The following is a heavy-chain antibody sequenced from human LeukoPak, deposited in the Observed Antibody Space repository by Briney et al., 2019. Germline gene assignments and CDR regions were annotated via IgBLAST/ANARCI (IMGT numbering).Heavy chain of an antibody. V-gene: IGHV4-59*01. D-gene: IGHD3-9*01. CDR1: GGSISSYY. CDR2: IYYSVCT. Sequence: SETLSLTCTVSGGSISSYYWSWIRQPPGKGLEWIGYIYYSVCTNYNPSLKSRVTISVDTSKNQFSLKLSSVTAADTAVYYCARDNWSHYDILTGYYKGFFDYWGQGTLVTVSS. J-gene: IGHJ4*02. CDR3: ARDNWSHYDILTGYYKGFFDY.